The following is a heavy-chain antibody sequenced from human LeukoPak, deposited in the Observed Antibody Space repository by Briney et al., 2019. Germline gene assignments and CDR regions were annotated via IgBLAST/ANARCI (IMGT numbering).Heavy chain of an antibody. J-gene: IGHJ4*02. Sequence: GGSLRLSCAASGFSFSSYAMHWVRQAPGKGLEWVAVISYDGSNKYYADSVKVRFTISRDNSKNSLYLQMNSLRADDTAVFYCARAPGGYDTSGYYDCWGQGTLVTVSS. CDR1: GFSFSSYA. CDR3: ARAPGGYDTSGYYDC. CDR2: ISYDGSNK. D-gene: IGHD3-22*01. V-gene: IGHV3-30*04.